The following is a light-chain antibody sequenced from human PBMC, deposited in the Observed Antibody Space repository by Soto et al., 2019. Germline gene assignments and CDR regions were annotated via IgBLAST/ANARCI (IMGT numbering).Light chain of an antibody. V-gene: IGKV3-15*01. CDR1: QSVSSN. Sequence: IVMTQSPATLSVSPGERATLCCRASQSVSSNLAWYQQKPGQAPRLLIYGASTRATGIPARFSGSGSGTEFTLTISSLQSEDSAVYYCQQYNKWPRTFGQGTKVDIK. CDR3: QQYNKWPRT. CDR2: GAS. J-gene: IGKJ1*01.